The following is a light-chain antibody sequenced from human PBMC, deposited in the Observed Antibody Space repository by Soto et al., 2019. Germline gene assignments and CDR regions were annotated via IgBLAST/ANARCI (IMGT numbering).Light chain of an antibody. CDR2: GAF. CDR1: QSVSSD. V-gene: IGKV3-15*01. Sequence: ERVMTQAPATLSVSPGERATLSCMASQSVSSDLAWYQQKPGQGPRLLIYGAFNRATGVPARFSGSGSGTEFTLTISSLQSEDFAVYYCQQYNNWPLTFGGGTKVEIK. CDR3: QQYNNWPLT. J-gene: IGKJ4*01.